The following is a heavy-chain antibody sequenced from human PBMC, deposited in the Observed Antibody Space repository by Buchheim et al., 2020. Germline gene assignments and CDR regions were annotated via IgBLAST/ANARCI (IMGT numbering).Heavy chain of an antibody. CDR2: INPSGGST. CDR3: ARGSDCSSTSCYFLSYYYYGMDV. CDR1: GYTFTSYY. D-gene: IGHD2-2*01. Sequence: QVQLVQSGAEVKKPGASVKVSCKASGYTFTSYYMHWVRQAPGQGLEWMGIINPSGGSTSYAHKFQGSVTITRDTSTSTVYMELSSLRSEDTAVYYCARGSDCSSTSCYFLSYYYYGMDVWGQGTT. J-gene: IGHJ6*02. V-gene: IGHV1-46*03.